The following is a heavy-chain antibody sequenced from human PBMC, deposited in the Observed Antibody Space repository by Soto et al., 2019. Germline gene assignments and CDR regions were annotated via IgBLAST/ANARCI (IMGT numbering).Heavy chain of an antibody. CDR1: GGTFSSYA. J-gene: IGHJ6*02. Sequence: GASVKVSCKAPGGTFSSYAISWVRQAPGQGLEWMGGIIPIFGTANYAQKFQGRVTITADESTSTGYMELSSLRSEDTAVYYCARGGEIRLIPKTPYWMDVWGQGTTVTVSS. CDR3: ARGGEIRLIPKTPYWMDV. D-gene: IGHD1-26*01. CDR2: IIPIFGTA. V-gene: IGHV1-69*13.